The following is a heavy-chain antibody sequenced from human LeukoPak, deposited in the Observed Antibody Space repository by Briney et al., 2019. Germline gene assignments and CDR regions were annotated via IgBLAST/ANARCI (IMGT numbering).Heavy chain of an antibody. D-gene: IGHD6-19*01. CDR1: GFTFSSYW. J-gene: IGHJ4*02. CDR2: INSDGSST. V-gene: IGHV3-74*01. CDR3: ARERYSSGWYDY. Sequence: GGSLRLSCAASGFTFSSYWMHWVRQAPGKGLVWVSRINSDGSSTSYADSVKGRFTISRDNAKNTLYLQMNSLRAEDTAVYYCARERYSSGWYDYWGQGTLVTVSS.